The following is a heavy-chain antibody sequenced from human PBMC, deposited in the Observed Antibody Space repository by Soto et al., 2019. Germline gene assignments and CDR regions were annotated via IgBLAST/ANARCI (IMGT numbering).Heavy chain of an antibody. V-gene: IGHV4-59*08. CDR1: GGSISGYY. Sequence: PSETLSLTCTVSGGSISGYYWSWIRQPPGKGLEWIGYIYYSGSTNYNPSLKSRVTISVDTSKNQFSLKLSSVTAADTAVYYCASYQQSYAFDIWGQGTMVTVSS. CDR2: IYYSGST. D-gene: IGHD2-2*01. J-gene: IGHJ3*02. CDR3: ASYQQSYAFDI.